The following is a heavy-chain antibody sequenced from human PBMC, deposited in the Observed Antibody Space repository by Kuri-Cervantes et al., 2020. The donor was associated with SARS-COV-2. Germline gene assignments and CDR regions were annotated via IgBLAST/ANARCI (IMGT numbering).Heavy chain of an antibody. CDR3: AKDQGDSYGISYFDY. D-gene: IGHD5-18*01. J-gene: IGHJ4*02. CDR1: GFTFSSYA. Sequence: GESLKISCAASGFTFSSYAMHWVRQAPGKGLEWVAVISYDGSNKYYADSVKGRFTISSDNSKNTLYLQMNSLRAEDTAVYYCAKDQGDSYGISYFDYWGQGTLVTVSS. V-gene: IGHV3-30-3*01. CDR2: ISYDGSNK.